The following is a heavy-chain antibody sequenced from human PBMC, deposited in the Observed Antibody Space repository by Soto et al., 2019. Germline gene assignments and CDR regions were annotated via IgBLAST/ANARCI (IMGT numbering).Heavy chain of an antibody. CDR3: ARAPETPPIFGVVRPYFFDF. CDR1: GGSISSGGSY. V-gene: IGHV4-31*03. Sequence: QVQLQESGPGLVKSSQTLSLTCTVSGGSISSGGSYWSWIRQRPGKGLEWIGYIFYSDSFYYTPSLKGRVVILADTSKNHVTLKLRSVTDADTAVYYCARAPETPPIFGVVRPYFFDFWGQGTLVTVSS. CDR2: IFYSDSF. D-gene: IGHD3-3*01. J-gene: IGHJ4*02.